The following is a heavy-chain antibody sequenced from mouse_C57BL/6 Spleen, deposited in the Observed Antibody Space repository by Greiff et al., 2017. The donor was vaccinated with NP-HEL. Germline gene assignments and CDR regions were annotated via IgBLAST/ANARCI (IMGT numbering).Heavy chain of an antibody. D-gene: IGHD2-5*01. CDR1: GYSITSGYY. Sequence: ESGPGLVKPSQSLSLTCSVTGYSITSGYYWNWIRQFPGNKLEWMGYISYDGSNNYNPSLKNRISITRDTSKNQFFLKLNSVTTEDTATYYCARDSNYGLFAYWGQGTLVTVSA. J-gene: IGHJ3*01. V-gene: IGHV3-6*01. CDR3: ARDSNYGLFAY. CDR2: ISYDGSN.